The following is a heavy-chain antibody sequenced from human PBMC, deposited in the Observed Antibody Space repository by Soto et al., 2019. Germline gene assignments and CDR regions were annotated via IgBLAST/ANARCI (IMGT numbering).Heavy chain of an antibody. J-gene: IGHJ4*02. CDR1: GGSFSGYY. CDR3: ARARGLSVRGVIISY. CDR2: INHSGST. D-gene: IGHD3-10*01. Sequence: QVQLQQWGAGLLKPSETLSLTCAVYGGSFSGYYWSWIRQPPGKGLEWIGEINHSGSTNYNPSLKSRVTISVDTSKTQFTLKLSSVTAADTAVYYCARARGLSVRGVIISYWGQGTLVTVSS. V-gene: IGHV4-34*01.